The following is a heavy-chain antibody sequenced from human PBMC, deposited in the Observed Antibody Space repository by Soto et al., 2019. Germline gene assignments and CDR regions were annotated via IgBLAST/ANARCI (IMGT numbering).Heavy chain of an antibody. CDR1: GYTSTSFA. D-gene: IGHD2-2*01. J-gene: IGHJ4*02. CDR3: ARDDHQGY. V-gene: IGHV1-3*01. CDR2: INAGNGNT. Sequence: QVQLVQSGAEVKKPGASWKVPGKPSGYTSTSFAMHWVRQAPGQRLEWMGWINAGNGNTKYSQKFQGRVTITRDTSASTAYMELSSLRSEDTAVYYCARDDHQGYWGQGTLVTVSS.